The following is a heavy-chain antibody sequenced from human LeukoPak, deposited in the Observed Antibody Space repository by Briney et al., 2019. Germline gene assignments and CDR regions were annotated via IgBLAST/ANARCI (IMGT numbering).Heavy chain of an antibody. J-gene: IGHJ4*02. CDR1: GFTFSSYA. CDR3: AKPRVRVATTTDY. CDR2: ISGSGGST. V-gene: IGHV3-23*01. D-gene: IGHD5-12*01. Sequence: SGGSLRLSCAASGFTFSSYAMSWVRQAPGKGLEWVSDISGSGGSTYYADSVKGRFTISRHNSKNTLYLQMNSLRAEDTAVYYCAKPRVRVATTTDYWGQGTLVTVSS.